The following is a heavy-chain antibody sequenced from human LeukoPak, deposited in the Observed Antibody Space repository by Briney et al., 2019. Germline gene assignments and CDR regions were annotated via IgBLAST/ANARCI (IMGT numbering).Heavy chain of an antibody. CDR2: ISYDGSNK. J-gene: IGHJ4*02. CDR3: AKDWLGTRYFDWLKRGFFDY. CDR1: GFTFSSYA. Sequence: PGGSLRLSCAASGFTFSSYAMHWVRQAPGKGLEWVAVISYDGSNKYYADSVKGRFTISRDNSKNTLYLQMNSLRAEDTAVYYCAKDWLGTRYFDWLKRGFFDYWGQGTLVTVSS. V-gene: IGHV3-30*04. D-gene: IGHD3-9*01.